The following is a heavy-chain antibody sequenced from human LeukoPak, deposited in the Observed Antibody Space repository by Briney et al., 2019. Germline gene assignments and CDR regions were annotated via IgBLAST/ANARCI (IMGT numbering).Heavy chain of an antibody. Sequence: GGSLRLSCAASELTFSIYSMNWVRQAPGKGLEWVAVISYDGSNKYYADSVKGRFTISRDNSKNTLYLQMNSLRAEDTAVYYCAINSSGWKTWGQGTLVTVSS. CDR3: AINSSGWKT. D-gene: IGHD6-19*01. J-gene: IGHJ5*02. CDR1: ELTFSIYS. V-gene: IGHV3-30*03. CDR2: ISYDGSNK.